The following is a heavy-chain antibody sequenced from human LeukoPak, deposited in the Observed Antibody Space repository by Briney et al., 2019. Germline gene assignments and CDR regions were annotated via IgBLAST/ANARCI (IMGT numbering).Heavy chain of an antibody. CDR1: GGTFSSYA. J-gene: IGHJ4*02. V-gene: IGHV1-69*13. CDR2: IIPIFGTA. Sequence: VASVKVSCKASGGTFSSYAISWVRQAPGQGLEWMGGIIPIFGTANYAQKFQGRVTITADESTSTAYMELSSLRSEDTAVYYCARDLTAQTTVTGSNYWGQGTLVTVSS. CDR3: ARDLTAQTTVTGSNY. D-gene: IGHD4-11*01.